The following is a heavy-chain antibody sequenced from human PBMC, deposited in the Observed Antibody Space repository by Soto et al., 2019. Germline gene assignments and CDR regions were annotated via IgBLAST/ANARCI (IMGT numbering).Heavy chain of an antibody. J-gene: IGHJ6*02. D-gene: IGHD2-15*01. CDR1: GGTFSDYG. CDR2: IIPIFATR. CDR3: ARETSYCTGGSCRYAPLYGLDV. V-gene: IGHV1-69*18. Sequence: QVQMVQSGAEVKKPGSTVTVSCKASGGTFSDYGISWVRQAPGQGLEWLGIIIPIFATRKYAQRCQGRVAISADESTNTAYMERSSLRSEDTAVYYCARETSYCTGGSCRYAPLYGLDVWGQGTTVTVSS.